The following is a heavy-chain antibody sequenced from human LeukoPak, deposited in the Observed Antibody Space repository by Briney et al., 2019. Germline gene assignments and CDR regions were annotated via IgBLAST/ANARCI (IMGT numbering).Heavy chain of an antibody. CDR1: GFTFSTYA. J-gene: IGHJ4*02. V-gene: IGHV3-64D*06. CDR2: ISSNGDNT. Sequence: GGSLRLSCSASGFTFSTYAMHWVRQAPGKGLEYVSAISSNGDNTYYADSVKGRFTISRDNSKNTLYLQMSSLRADDTAVYYCVRGTGYWGQGTLVTVSS. CDR3: VRGTGY.